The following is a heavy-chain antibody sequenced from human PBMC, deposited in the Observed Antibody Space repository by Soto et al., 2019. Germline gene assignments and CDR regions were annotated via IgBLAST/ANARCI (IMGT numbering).Heavy chain of an antibody. CDR1: GFTFSNAW. CDR3: TTQYYYDSSGSLLN. J-gene: IGHJ4*02. V-gene: IGHV3-15*01. Sequence: EVRVVESGGGLVKPGGSLRLSCAASGFTFSNAWMTWVRQAPGKGLEWVGRIKSKADGGATDYAAPVKDRFTISGDDSKNTLYLQMNSLKTEDTAVYYCTTQYYYDSSGSLLNWGQGTLVTVSS. CDR2: IKSKADGGAT. D-gene: IGHD3-22*01.